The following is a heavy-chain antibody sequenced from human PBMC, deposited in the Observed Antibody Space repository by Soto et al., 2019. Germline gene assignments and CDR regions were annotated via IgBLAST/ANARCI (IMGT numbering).Heavy chain of an antibody. D-gene: IGHD1-26*01. CDR1: GGSISSSNW. Sequence: SETLSLTCAVSGGSISSSNWCSWVRQPPGKGLEWIGEIYHSGSTNYNPSLKSLVTISVDKSKNQFSLKLSSVTAADTAVYYCARVSGSYYYGLDVWGQGTTVTVS. CDR3: ARVSGSYYYGLDV. V-gene: IGHV4-4*02. J-gene: IGHJ6*02. CDR2: IYHSGST.